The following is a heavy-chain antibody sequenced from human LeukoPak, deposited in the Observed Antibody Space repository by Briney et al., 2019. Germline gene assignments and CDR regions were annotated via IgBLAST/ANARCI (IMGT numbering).Heavy chain of an antibody. J-gene: IGHJ3*02. D-gene: IGHD6-19*01. CDR1: GFTFSSYG. CDR2: IWYDGSNK. Sequence: TGRSLRLSCAASGFTFSSYGMHWVRQAPGKGLEWVAVIWYDGSNKYYADSVKGRFTISRDNSKNTLCLQVNSLRAEDTAVYYCARDKGYSSGKDIWGQGTMVTVSS. CDR3: ARDKGYSSGKDI. V-gene: IGHV3-33*01.